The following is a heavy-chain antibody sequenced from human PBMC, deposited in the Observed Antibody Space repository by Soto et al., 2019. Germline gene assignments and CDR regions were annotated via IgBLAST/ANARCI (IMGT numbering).Heavy chain of an antibody. D-gene: IGHD6-13*01. CDR1: GYTFTSYD. Sequence: ASVKVSCKASGYTFTSYDINWVRQATGQGLEWMGWMNPNSGNTGYAQKFQGRVTMTRNTSISTAYMELSSLRSEDTAVYYCARLALSSRSKKPDYWGQGTLVTVSS. V-gene: IGHV1-8*01. J-gene: IGHJ4*02. CDR3: ARLALSSRSKKPDY. CDR2: MNPNSGNT.